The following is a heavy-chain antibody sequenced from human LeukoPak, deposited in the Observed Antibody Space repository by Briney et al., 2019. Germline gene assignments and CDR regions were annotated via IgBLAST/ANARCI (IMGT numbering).Heavy chain of an antibody. CDR1: GLTFSDYY. J-gene: IGHJ4*02. Sequence: PGGSLRLSCAASGLTFSDYYMSWIRQAPGKGLEWVSYISSSGSYTNYADSVKGRFTISRDNAKNSLYLQMNSLRAEDTAVFYCARLHDYSNYAYFDYWGQGTLVTVSS. D-gene: IGHD4-11*01. V-gene: IGHV3-11*06. CDR2: ISSSGSYT. CDR3: ARLHDYSNYAYFDY.